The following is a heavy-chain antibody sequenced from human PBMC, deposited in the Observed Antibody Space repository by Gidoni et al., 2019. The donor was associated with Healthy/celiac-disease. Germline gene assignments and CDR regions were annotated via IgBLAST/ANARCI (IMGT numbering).Heavy chain of an antibody. CDR2: IIPIFGTA. CDR3: ALNGGGYKETSNWFDP. Sequence: QVQLVQSGAEVKKPGSSVKVSCKASGGTFSSYAISWVRQAPGQGLEWMGGIIPIFGTANYAQKFQGRVTITADKSTSTAYMELSSLRSEDTAVYYCALNGGGYKETSNWFDPWGQGTLVTVSS. J-gene: IGHJ5*02. V-gene: IGHV1-69*06. D-gene: IGHD5-12*01. CDR1: GGTFSSYA.